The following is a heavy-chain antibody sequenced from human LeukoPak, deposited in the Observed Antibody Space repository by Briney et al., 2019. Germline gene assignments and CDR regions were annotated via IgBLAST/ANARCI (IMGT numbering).Heavy chain of an antibody. J-gene: IGHJ6*02. D-gene: IGHD3-3*01. CDR1: GFTFSRYW. Sequence: GGSLRLSCAASGFTFSRYWMSWVGQAPGKGLEWVAVISYDGSKKYHADSVKGRFTISRDNSNKMQYLEMDSLRADDTAVYYCARGGDFWSGYKTHEYGLDVWGQGTTVTVSS. CDR2: ISYDGSKK. V-gene: IGHV3-30-3*01. CDR3: ARGGDFWSGYKTHEYGLDV.